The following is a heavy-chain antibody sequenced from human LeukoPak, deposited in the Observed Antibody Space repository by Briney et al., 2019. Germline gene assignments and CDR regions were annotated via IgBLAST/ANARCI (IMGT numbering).Heavy chain of an antibody. CDR1: GYTFTSYD. D-gene: IGHD2-2*01. Sequence: GASVKVSCKASGYTFTSYDINWVRQATGQGLEWMGWMNPNSGNTGYAQKFQGRVTMTRNTSISTAYMELSSLRSEDTAVYYCARGPPPSLGYCSSTSCYYYYYMDVWGKGTTVTISS. V-gene: IGHV1-8*01. CDR2: MNPNSGNT. CDR3: ARGPPPSLGYCSSTSCYYYYYMDV. J-gene: IGHJ6*03.